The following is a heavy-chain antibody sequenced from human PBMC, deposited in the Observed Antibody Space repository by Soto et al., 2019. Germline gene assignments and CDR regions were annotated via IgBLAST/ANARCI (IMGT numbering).Heavy chain of an antibody. Sequence: SQTLSLTCTVSGGSNSSYYWSWIRQPAGKRLEWIWRIYTSGSTNYNPYLKSRVPVSVDTSKNQFSLKLSSVTAADTAEYYCARDHPLGYCSGGSCYHAFDIWGQGTMVTVSS. J-gene: IGHJ3*02. D-gene: IGHD2-15*01. CDR2: IYTSGST. CDR1: GGSNSSYY. V-gene: IGHV4-4*07. CDR3: ARDHPLGYCSGGSCYHAFDI.